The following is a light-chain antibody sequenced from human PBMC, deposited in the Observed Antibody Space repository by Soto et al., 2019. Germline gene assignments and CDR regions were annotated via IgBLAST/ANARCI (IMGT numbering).Light chain of an antibody. V-gene: IGKV1-9*01. Sequence: DIQLTQSPSFLSASVGDRVTITCRASQGISSYLAWYQQKPGKAPKLLIYAASTLHSGVPSRFSGSGSGTEFTLTISSLQPEDFANYYCQQLNSYPRVTFGGGTKVEIK. CDR1: QGISSY. J-gene: IGKJ4*01. CDR2: AAS. CDR3: QQLNSYPRVT.